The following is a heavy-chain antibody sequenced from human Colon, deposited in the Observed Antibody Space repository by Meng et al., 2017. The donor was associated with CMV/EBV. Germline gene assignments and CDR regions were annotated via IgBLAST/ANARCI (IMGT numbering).Heavy chain of an antibody. J-gene: IGHJ4*02. CDR2: ISGSGDST. CDR3: AKVHDFWSGFYEFDY. D-gene: IGHD3-3*01. CDR1: GFTFSNYD. V-gene: IGHV3-23*01. Sequence: SGFTFSNYDMSWVRQAPGKGLEWVSTISGSGDSTYYVDSVKGRFTLSRDNSKNTLYLQMNSLRAEDTALYYCAKVHDFWSGFYEFDYWGQGTLVTVSS.